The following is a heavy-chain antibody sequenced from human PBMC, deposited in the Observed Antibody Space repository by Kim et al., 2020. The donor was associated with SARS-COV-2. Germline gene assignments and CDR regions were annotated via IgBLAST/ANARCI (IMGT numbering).Heavy chain of an antibody. CDR3: ARDPAPDYSGMDV. Sequence: SADSVKGRFTISRDNAKNTLYLQMNSLRAEDTAVYYCARDPAPDYSGMDVWGQGTTVTVSS. V-gene: IGHV3-74*01. J-gene: IGHJ6*02.